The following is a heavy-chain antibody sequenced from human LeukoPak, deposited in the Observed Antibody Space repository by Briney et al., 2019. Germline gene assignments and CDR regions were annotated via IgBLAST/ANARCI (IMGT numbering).Heavy chain of an antibody. Sequence: TGGSLRLSCAASGFTFSIYSMNWVRQPPGKGLEWVSYISSRSTSIYYADSVKRRFTISRDNAKNSLYLQMNSLRDDDTAVYYCASSDDYGGNRFDYWGQGTLVTVSS. CDR2: ISSRSTSI. CDR1: GFTFSIYS. J-gene: IGHJ4*02. CDR3: ASSDDYGGNRFDY. V-gene: IGHV3-48*02. D-gene: IGHD4-23*01.